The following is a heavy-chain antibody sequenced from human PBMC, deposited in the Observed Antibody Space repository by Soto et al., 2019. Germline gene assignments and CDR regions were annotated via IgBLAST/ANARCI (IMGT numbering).Heavy chain of an antibody. V-gene: IGHV3-72*01. D-gene: IGHD6-19*01. CDR3: ARFRSRGMDV. Sequence: EVQLVESGGGLVQPGGSLRLSCAASGFTFSDHYMDWVRQAPGKGLEWVGRTRNKANSYNTEYAASVKGRFTISRDDSKNSLYLQMNSLKTEDTAVYYCARFRSRGMDVWGQGTTVTVSS. CDR1: GFTFSDHY. J-gene: IGHJ6*02. CDR2: TRNKANSYNT.